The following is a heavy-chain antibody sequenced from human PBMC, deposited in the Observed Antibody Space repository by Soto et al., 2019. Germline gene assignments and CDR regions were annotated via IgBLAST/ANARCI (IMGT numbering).Heavy chain of an antibody. V-gene: IGHV3-33*01. CDR1: GFTFSNYA. CDR2: IWDDGSQK. CDR3: ARDRYGSQTFFEY. Sequence: QVHLVESGGGVVQPGRSLRLSCVASGFTFSNYAMHWVRQAPGKGLAWVAVIWDDGSQKYYADSVKGRFTISRDNSQNTLHLQMNSLRPEDTALYYCARDRYGSQTFFEYWGQGTLVTVSS. J-gene: IGHJ4*02. D-gene: IGHD3-10*01.